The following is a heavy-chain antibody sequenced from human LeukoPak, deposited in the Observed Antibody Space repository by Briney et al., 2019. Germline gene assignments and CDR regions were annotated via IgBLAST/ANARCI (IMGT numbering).Heavy chain of an antibody. V-gene: IGHV1-8*01. CDR3: ATRHYNTYYDFWSGYYTGGAFDI. Sequence: ASVKVSCKASRYTFTSYDINWVRQATGQGLEWMGWMNPNSGNTGYAQKFQGRVTITRNTSISTAYMELSSLRSEDTAVYYCATRHYNTYYDFWSGYYTGGAFDIWGQGTMVTVSS. CDR2: MNPNSGNT. CDR1: RYTFTSYD. J-gene: IGHJ3*02. D-gene: IGHD3-3*01.